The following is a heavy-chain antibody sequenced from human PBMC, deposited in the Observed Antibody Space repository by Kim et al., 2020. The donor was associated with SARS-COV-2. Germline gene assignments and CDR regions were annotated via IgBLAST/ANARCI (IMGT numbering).Heavy chain of an antibody. J-gene: IGHJ4*01. V-gene: IGHV3-49*04. D-gene: IGHD4-17*01. CDR2: IRSNADCGTT. CDR3: TIRVYGDYVILDY. CDR1: GFTFGDYS. Sequence: GGSLRLSCTASGFTFGDYSMSWVHQAPGKGLEWVGFIRSNADCGTTEYAASVKGRFTISSDDSKSIAYLQRNSLETEDTAVYYCTIRVYGDYVILDYWGHRALGTASS.